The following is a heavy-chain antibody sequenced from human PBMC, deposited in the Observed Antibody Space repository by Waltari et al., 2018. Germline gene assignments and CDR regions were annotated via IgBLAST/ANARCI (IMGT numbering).Heavy chain of an antibody. CDR3: ARRFDS. CDR1: GFTFSSYG. Sequence: EVQLVESGGGLVQPGGSLRLSCAALGFTFSSYGMNWVRQAPGKGLEWISYISGSGTTIYYADSVKGRFTISRDDAENSLYLQMNSLRAEDTALYYCARRFDSWGQGTRVTVSS. V-gene: IGHV3-48*03. CDR2: ISGSGTTI. J-gene: IGHJ4*02.